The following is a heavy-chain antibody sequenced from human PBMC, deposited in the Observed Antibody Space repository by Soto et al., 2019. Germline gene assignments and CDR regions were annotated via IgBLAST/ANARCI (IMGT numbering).Heavy chain of an antibody. Sequence: PSETLSLTCAVYGGSFSGYYWSWIRQPPGKGLEWIGEINHSGSTNYNPSLKSRVTISVDTSKNQFSLKLSSVTAADTAVHYCARALYGGGVFIDPWGQGTLVTVSS. J-gene: IGHJ5*02. CDR1: GGSFSGYY. V-gene: IGHV4-34*01. CDR3: ARALYGGGVFIDP. D-gene: IGHD4-17*01. CDR2: INHSGST.